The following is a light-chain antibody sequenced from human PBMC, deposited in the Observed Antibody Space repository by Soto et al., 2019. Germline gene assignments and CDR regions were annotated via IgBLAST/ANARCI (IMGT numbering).Light chain of an antibody. J-gene: IGKJ5*01. CDR2: AAS. CDR3: QQSDSTLIT. CDR1: QSISSY. V-gene: IGKV1-39*01. Sequence: DIQMTQSPSSLSASVGDRVTITCRASQSISSYLNWYQQKPGKAPKLLIYAASSLQSGFPSRFSGSGSGTDFTRTISSLQPEDFATYSCQQSDSTLITFGQGTRLEIK.